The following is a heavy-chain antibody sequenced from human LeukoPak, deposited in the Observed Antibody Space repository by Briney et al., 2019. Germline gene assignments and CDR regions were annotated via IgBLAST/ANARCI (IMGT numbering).Heavy chain of an antibody. CDR2: ISSSGSYM. CDR1: GFSFSIYS. D-gene: IGHD3-22*01. Sequence: GGSLRLSCAASGFSFSIYSLNWVRQAPGKGLEWVSSISSSGSYMYYADSMKGRFTISRDNAKNSLYLQMNSLRAEDTAVYYCARTLSGYNDAFDIWGQGTMVTVPS. CDR3: ARTLSGYNDAFDI. J-gene: IGHJ3*02. V-gene: IGHV3-21*01.